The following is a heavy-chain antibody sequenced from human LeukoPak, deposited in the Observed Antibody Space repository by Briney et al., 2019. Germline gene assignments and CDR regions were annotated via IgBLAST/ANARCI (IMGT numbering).Heavy chain of an antibody. Sequence: GGSLRLSCAASGFTFSSYAMSWVRQAPGKGLEWVSAISGSGGSTYYADSVKGRFTISRDNSKNTLYLQMYSLRAEDTAVYYCAKVTAAAGISGYDAFDIWGQGTMVTVSS. CDR1: GFTFSSYA. CDR2: ISGSGGST. V-gene: IGHV3-23*01. J-gene: IGHJ3*02. CDR3: AKVTAAAGISGYDAFDI. D-gene: IGHD6-13*01.